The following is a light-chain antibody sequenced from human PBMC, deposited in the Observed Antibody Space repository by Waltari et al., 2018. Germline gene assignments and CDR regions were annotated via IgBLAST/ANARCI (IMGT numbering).Light chain of an antibody. CDR3: AAWDDSLNAWL. J-gene: IGLJ3*02. V-gene: IGLV1-44*01. Sequence: QSVLTQPPSASGTPGQRVTISCSGSSSNIGSNTVTWYQHLPGTAPKLLLYSNNQRPSGVPDRFSGSKSGTSASLAISGLQSEDAADYYCAAWDDSLNAWLFGGGTKLTVL. CDR2: SNN. CDR1: SSNIGSNT.